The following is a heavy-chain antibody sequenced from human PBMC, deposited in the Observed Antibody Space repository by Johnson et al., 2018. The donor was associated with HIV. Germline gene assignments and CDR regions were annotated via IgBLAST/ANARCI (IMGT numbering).Heavy chain of an antibody. CDR3: AKEAPGRWELLIWAAFDM. CDR1: GFTFSSYA. CDR2: ISYDGSNK. V-gene: IGHV3-30-3*01. Sequence: QVQLVESGGGVVRPGGSLRLSCAASGFTFSSYAMHWVRQAPGKGLEWVAVISYDGSNKYYADSVKGRFTISRDTSKNTLYLQMNSLRVDDTAVYYCAKEAPGRWELLIWAAFDMWGQGTMVTVSS. D-gene: IGHD4-23*01. J-gene: IGHJ3*02.